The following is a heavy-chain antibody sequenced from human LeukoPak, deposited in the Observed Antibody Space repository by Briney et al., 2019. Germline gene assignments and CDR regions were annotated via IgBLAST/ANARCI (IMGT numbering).Heavy chain of an antibody. CDR1: RFTFSNYA. V-gene: IGHV3-53*01. CDR2: IYSGGST. CDR3: ARALGLGGYGYGYLDAFDI. J-gene: IGHJ3*02. D-gene: IGHD5-18*01. Sequence: GGSLRLSCAASRFTFSNYAMSWVRQAPGKGLERVSVIYSGGSTYYADSVKGRFTISRDNSKNTLYLQMNSLRAEDTAVYYCARALGLGGYGYGYLDAFDIWGQGTMVTVSS.